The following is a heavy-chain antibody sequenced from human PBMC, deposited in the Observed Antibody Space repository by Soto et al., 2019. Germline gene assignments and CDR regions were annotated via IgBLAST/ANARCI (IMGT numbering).Heavy chain of an antibody. CDR2: IYYSGTT. D-gene: IGHD1-26*01. Sequence: SSETLSITCAVSGYSISSSNGWGWIGQPPGKGLELIWYIYYSGTTYYNPSLKSRVTMSVDTSKNQFSLKLTSVTAVDTAVYYCARREIQGPIDYWGQG. CDR3: ARREIQGPIDY. J-gene: IGHJ4*02. CDR1: GYSISSSNG. V-gene: IGHV4-28*01.